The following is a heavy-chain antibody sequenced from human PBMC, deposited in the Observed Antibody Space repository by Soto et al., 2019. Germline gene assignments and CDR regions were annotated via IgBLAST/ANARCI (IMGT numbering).Heavy chain of an antibody. J-gene: IGHJ6*02. Sequence: QLQLVQSGAEVKKPGSSVTVSCKASGDTFSNYALNWVRQAPGQGLEWMGGIIPKFGTANYAQKFQGRVTITADESTGTAYMAYSSLRSEDTAVYYCAILRGSWLLWSGESIYYFYGMDVWGQGTTVTVS. D-gene: IGHD3-10*01. CDR1: GDTFSNYA. CDR3: AILRGSWLLWSGESIYYFYGMDV. V-gene: IGHV1-69*01. CDR2: IIPKFGTA.